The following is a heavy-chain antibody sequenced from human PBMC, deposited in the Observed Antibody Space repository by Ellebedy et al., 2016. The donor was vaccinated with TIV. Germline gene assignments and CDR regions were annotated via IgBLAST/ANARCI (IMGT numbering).Heavy chain of an antibody. Sequence: GGSLRLXXAASGFTFSSYAMSWVRQAPGKGLEWVSYISSSSSTIYYADSVKGRFTISRDNAKNLLYLQMNSLRAEDTAVYYCAKGPLVWGSYRYAFDYWGQGTLVTVSS. CDR2: ISSSSSTI. CDR3: AKGPLVWGSYRYAFDY. CDR1: GFTFSSYA. J-gene: IGHJ4*02. V-gene: IGHV3-48*01. D-gene: IGHD3-16*02.